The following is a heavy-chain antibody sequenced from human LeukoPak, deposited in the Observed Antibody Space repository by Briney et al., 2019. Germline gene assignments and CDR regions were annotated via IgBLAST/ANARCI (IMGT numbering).Heavy chain of an antibody. J-gene: IGHJ3*02. Sequence: GGSLRLSCAASGFTLSSYWMSWVRQAPGKGLEWVANIKEDGSEKYYVDSVEGRFTISRDNAKNSLHLHMNSLTAEDTAMYHRARDWVAGVPFDAFDIWGQGTMVSVSS. CDR1: GFTLSSYW. CDR2: IKEDGSEK. V-gene: IGHV3-7*01. CDR3: ARDWVAGVPFDAFDI. D-gene: IGHD3-10*01.